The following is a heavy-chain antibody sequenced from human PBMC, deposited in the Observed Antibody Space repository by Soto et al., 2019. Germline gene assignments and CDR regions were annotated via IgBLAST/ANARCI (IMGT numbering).Heavy chain of an antibody. V-gene: IGHV4-38-2*02. D-gene: IGHD1-26*01. CDR2: IYHTGNT. J-gene: IGHJ4*02. CDR3: AREGSGATHY. CDR1: CSSLSCGDT. Sequence: SATLSLTCRVSCSSLSCGDTWVWIRQPPGKGLEWIGSIYHTGNTMTNPSLQSRLTIAVETSKNQFSLSVRSVTAADTAVYFCAREGSGATHYWGQGTLVTVSS.